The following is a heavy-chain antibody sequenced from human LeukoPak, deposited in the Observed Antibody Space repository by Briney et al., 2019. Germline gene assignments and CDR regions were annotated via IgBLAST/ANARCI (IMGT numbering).Heavy chain of an antibody. CDR1: GGSISSYY. V-gene: IGHV4-59*01. Sequence: SETLSLTCTVSGGSISSYYWSWIRQPPGKGLEWIGYIYYSGSTNYNPSLKSRVTISVDTSKNQFSLKLSSVTAADTAVYYCARDSTMVRGVTSHYIDYWGQGTLVTVSS. CDR3: ARDSTMVRGVTSHYIDY. D-gene: IGHD3-10*01. CDR2: IYYSGST. J-gene: IGHJ4*02.